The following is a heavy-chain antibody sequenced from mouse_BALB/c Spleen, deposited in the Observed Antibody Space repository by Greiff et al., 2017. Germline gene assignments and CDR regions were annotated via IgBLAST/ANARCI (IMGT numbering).Heavy chain of an antibody. CDR3: ARWGITTGGDY. Sequence: LVESGAELMKPGASVKISCKATGYTFSSYWIEWVKQRPGHGLEWIGEILPGSGSTNYNEKFKGKATFTADTSSNTAYMQLSSLTSEDSAVYYCARWGITTGGDYWGQGTSVTVSS. D-gene: IGHD2-4*01. CDR2: ILPGSGST. J-gene: IGHJ4*01. CDR1: GYTFSSYW. V-gene: IGHV1-9*01.